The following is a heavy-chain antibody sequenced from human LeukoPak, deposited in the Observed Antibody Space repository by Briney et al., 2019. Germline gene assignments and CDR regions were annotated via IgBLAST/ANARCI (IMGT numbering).Heavy chain of an antibody. V-gene: IGHV1-46*01. CDR3: ARDPEYSSSYYYYYMDV. D-gene: IGHD6-6*01. CDR2: INPSGGST. Sequence: ASVKVSCKASGYTFTSYGISWVRQAPGQGLEWMGIINPSGGSTSYAQKFQGRVTMTRDMSTSTVYMELSSLRSEDTAVYYCARDPEYSSSYYYYYMDVWGKGTTVTVSS. CDR1: GYTFTSYG. J-gene: IGHJ6*03.